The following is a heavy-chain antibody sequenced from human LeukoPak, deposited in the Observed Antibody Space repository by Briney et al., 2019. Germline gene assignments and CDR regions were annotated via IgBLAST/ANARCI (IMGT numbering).Heavy chain of an antibody. CDR2: ISGSGGST. CDR1: GFTFSSYA. V-gene: IGHV3-23*01. CDR3: AKSRRYGSGSYRYYFDY. D-gene: IGHD3-10*01. Sequence: GGSLRLSCAASGFTFSSYAMSWLRQAPGKGLEWVSAISGSGGSTYYAESVKGRFTISRDNSKNTLYLQMNSLRAEDPAVYYCAKSRRYGSGSYRYYFDYWGQGTLVTVSS. J-gene: IGHJ4*02.